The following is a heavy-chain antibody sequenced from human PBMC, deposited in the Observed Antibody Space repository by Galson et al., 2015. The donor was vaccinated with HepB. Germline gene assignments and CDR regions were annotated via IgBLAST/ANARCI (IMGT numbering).Heavy chain of an antibody. D-gene: IGHD3-22*01. CDR3: ARLFYDSDSSGYSWFDP. CDR1: GYTFSSYI. V-gene: IGHV1-18*01. J-gene: IGHJ5*02. Sequence: SVKVSCKASGYTFSSYIITWVRQAPGQGLELMGWITAYNGNTNYAQKLQGRVTMTTDTSTRTAYVELRSLRSDDTAVYYCARLFYDSDSSGYSWFDPWGQGTLVTVSS. CDR2: ITAYNGNT.